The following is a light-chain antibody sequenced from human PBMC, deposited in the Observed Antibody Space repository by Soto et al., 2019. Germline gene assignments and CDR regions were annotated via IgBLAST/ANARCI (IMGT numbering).Light chain of an antibody. CDR3: QQYYSSPHI. V-gene: IGKV4-1*01. CDR1: QTVLYSSNNQNY. J-gene: IGKJ2*01. CDR2: WAS. Sequence: DIVMTQSPDSLAVSLGERATFNCKSSQTVLYSSNNQNYLAWYQQKPGQPPKLLIYWASTRESGVPDRFSGSGSGTDFTLTISSLQAEDVAVYYCQQYYSSPHIFGQGTKLEIK.